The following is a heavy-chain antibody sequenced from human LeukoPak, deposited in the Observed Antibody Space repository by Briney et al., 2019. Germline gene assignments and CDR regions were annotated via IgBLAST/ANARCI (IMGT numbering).Heavy chain of an antibody. D-gene: IGHD1-1*01. J-gene: IGHJ3*02. CDR2: IYYSGST. Sequence: PSETLSLTCTVSGGSISSYYWSWIRQPPGKGLEWIGYIYYSGSTNYNPSLKSRVTISVDTSKNQFPLKLSSVTAADTAVYYCARVGWNDAFDIWGQGTMVTVSS. CDR3: ARVGWNDAFDI. V-gene: IGHV4-59*01. CDR1: GGSISSYY.